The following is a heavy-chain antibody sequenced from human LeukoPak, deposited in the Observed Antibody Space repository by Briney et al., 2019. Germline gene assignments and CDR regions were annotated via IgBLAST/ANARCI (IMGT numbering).Heavy chain of an antibody. CDR2: IKTDGSST. CDR3: ARESYCSGGSCYSGRAFDI. Sequence: GGSLRLSCAASGFTFSSYGMHWVRQAPGKGLVWVSRIKTDGSSTYYADSVKGRFTISRDNAKNTLYLQMNSLRAEDTAVYYCARESYCSGGSCYSGRAFDIWGQGTMVTVSS. CDR1: GFTFSSYG. J-gene: IGHJ3*02. D-gene: IGHD2-15*01. V-gene: IGHV3-74*01.